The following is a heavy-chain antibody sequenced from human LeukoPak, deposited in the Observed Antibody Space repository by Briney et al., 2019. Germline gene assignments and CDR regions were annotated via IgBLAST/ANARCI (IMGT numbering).Heavy chain of an antibody. D-gene: IGHD5-12*01. J-gene: IGHJ4*02. V-gene: IGHV3-23*01. Sequence: GRSLRLSSAASGFTFSSYAMSWVRQAPGKGLEWVSGISGSTYYADSVKGRFTISRDNSKNTLYLQMNSLRAEDTAVYYCAKLGYSGYDPKDYWGQGTLVTVSS. CDR3: AKLGYSGYDPKDY. CDR1: GFTFSSYA. CDR2: ISGST.